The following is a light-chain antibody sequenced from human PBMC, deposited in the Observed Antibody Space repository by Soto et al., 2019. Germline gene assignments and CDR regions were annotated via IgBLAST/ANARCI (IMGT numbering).Light chain of an antibody. V-gene: IGKV3-15*01. CDR3: QQYFEWPPLT. CDR1: ETVATN. Sequence: EVVMTQSPATLSVSPGERAALSCRASETVATNLAWYQQKPGQAPRLLISGASTRAAGFSDRCRGSGSGTEFTLPISSLRSEDAAIYYCQQYFEWPPLTFGQGTKVEI. CDR2: GAS. J-gene: IGKJ1*01.